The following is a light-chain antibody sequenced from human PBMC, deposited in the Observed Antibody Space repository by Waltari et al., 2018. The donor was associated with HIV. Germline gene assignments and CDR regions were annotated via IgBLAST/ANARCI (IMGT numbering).Light chain of an antibody. CDR3: SSYAGSNSVV. V-gene: IGLV2-8*01. CDR1: SSDVGGYTY. CDR2: EVS. Sequence: QSALTQPPSASGSPGQSVTISCTGTSSDVGGYTYVSGYQQHPGKAPKLMIYEVSKRPSGVPDRFSGSKSGNTASLTVSGLQAEDEADYYCSSYAGSNSVVFGGGTKLTVL. J-gene: IGLJ2*01.